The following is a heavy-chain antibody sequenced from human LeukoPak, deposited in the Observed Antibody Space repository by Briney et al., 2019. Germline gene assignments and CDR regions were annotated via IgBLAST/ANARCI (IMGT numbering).Heavy chain of an antibody. Sequence: GRSLRLSCAASGFTFSSYGMHWVRQAPGKGLEWVAVISYDGSNKYYADSVKGRFTISRDNSKNTLYLQMNSLRAEDTAVYYCARGDYGDYRSQSLGAFDIWGQGTMVTVSS. CDR2: ISYDGSNK. D-gene: IGHD4-17*01. CDR3: ARGDYGDYRSQSLGAFDI. V-gene: IGHV3-30*03. J-gene: IGHJ3*02. CDR1: GFTFSSYG.